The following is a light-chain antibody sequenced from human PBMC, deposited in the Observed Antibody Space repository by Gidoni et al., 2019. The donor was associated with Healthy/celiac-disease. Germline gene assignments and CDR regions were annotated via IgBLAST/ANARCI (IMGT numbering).Light chain of an antibody. J-gene: IGKJ1*01. CDR2: KAS. Sequence: DIQMTQSPSTLSASVGDRVTITCRASQSISSWLAWYQQKPGKDPKLLIYKASSLESGVPSRFSGSGSGTELTLTISSLQPDDFATYYCQQYNSYPSFGQGTKVEIK. CDR3: QQYNSYPS. CDR1: QSISSW. V-gene: IGKV1-5*03.